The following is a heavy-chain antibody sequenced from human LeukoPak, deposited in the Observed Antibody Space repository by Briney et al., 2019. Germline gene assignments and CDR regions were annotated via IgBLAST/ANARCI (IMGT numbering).Heavy chain of an antibody. Sequence: GGSLRLSCAASGFTFSSYAMHWVRQAPGKGLKWVAVISYDGSNKYYADSVKGRFTISRDNSKNTLYLQMNSLRAEDTAVYYCAREGPRPGNYYDSSGLDAFDIWGQGTMVTVSS. CDR3: AREGPRPGNYYDSSGLDAFDI. D-gene: IGHD3-22*01. V-gene: IGHV3-30-3*01. J-gene: IGHJ3*02. CDR1: GFTFSSYA. CDR2: ISYDGSNK.